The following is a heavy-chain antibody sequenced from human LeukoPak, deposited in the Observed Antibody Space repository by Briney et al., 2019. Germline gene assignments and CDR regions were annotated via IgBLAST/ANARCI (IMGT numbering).Heavy chain of an antibody. CDR2: INHSGST. J-gene: IGHJ4*02. Sequence: SETLSLTCAVYGGSFSGYYWSWIRQPPGKGLEWIGEINHSGSTNYNPSLKSRVTISVDTSKNQFSLKLSSVTVADTAVYYCASGNYDYVWGSYRPFDYWGQGTLVTVSS. CDR3: ASGNYDYVWGSYRPFDY. CDR1: GGSFSGYY. D-gene: IGHD3-16*02. V-gene: IGHV4-34*01.